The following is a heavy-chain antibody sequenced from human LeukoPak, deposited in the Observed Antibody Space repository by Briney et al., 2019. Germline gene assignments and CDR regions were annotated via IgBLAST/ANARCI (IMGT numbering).Heavy chain of an antibody. CDR1: GFTFSSYG. CDR2: IYSGGST. J-gene: IGHJ3*02. V-gene: IGHV3-NL1*01. CDR3: AKESGITIFGVVTPFYAFDI. D-gene: IGHD3-3*01. Sequence: GGSLRLSCAASGFTFSSYGMHWVRQAPGKGLEWVAVIYSGGSTYYADSVKGRFTISRDNSKNTLYLQMNSLRAEDTAVYYCAKESGITIFGVVTPFYAFDIWGQGTMVTVSS.